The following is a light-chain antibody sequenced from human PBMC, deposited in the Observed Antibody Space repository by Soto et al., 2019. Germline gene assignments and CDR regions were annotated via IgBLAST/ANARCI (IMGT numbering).Light chain of an antibody. V-gene: IGKV1-5*03. Sequence: IQLTQSPSTLSASVGDSVTITCRASQSVQTWLAWFQQKPGKAPKLLICKATTLETGVPSRFSGSGSETEFTLTISDLQPDDLGTYYCQQYNNYFTFGQGTKVDIK. CDR3: QQYNNYFT. CDR2: KAT. J-gene: IGKJ1*01. CDR1: QSVQTW.